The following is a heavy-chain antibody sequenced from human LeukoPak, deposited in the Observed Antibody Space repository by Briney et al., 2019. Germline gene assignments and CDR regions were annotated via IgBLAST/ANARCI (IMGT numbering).Heavy chain of an antibody. CDR1: GFTFSSYE. D-gene: IGHD3-16*01. CDR3: GASRQYVGAFDI. Sequence: GGSLRLSCAASGFTFSSYELYSGRQAPGKGLEWISYISSSSSTIKYADSVRGRFTISRADVRESLFLQMNSLRAEDTAIYYCGASRQYVGAFDIWGQGTLVTVSS. CDR2: ISSSSSTI. V-gene: IGHV3-48*03. J-gene: IGHJ3*02.